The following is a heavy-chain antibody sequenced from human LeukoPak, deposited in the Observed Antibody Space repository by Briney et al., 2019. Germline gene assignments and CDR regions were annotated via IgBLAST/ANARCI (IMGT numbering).Heavy chain of an antibody. J-gene: IGHJ4*02. CDR1: GFTFSNYA. CDR3: AKDRVFYFDSSGYSCDY. V-gene: IGHV3-23*01. Sequence: GGSLRLSCAASGFTFSNYAMSWVRQAPGKGLEWVSGISGGGGTTYYADSVKGRFTISRDNSKNTLYLQMHSLRAEDTAVYYCAKDRVFYFDSSGYSCDYWGQGSLVTASS. CDR2: ISGGGGTT. D-gene: IGHD3-22*01.